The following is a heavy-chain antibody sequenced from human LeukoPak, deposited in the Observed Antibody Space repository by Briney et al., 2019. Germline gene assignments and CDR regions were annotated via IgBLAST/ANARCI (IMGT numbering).Heavy chain of an antibody. Sequence: SETLSLTCDVSGYSISSGYYWARIRQPPGKGLEWIGSMYHSGSSYYNPSLKSRITISVDTSKNQFSLKLSSVTAADTAVYYCAKVGAYGDYARHDYWGQGTLVTVSS. CDR3: AKVGAYGDYARHDY. CDR2: MYHSGSS. V-gene: IGHV4-38-2*01. D-gene: IGHD4-17*01. CDR1: GYSISSGYY. J-gene: IGHJ4*02.